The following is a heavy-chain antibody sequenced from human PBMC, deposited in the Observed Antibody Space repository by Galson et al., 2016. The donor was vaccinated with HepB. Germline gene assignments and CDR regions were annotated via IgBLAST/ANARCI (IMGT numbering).Heavy chain of an antibody. CDR1: GFTFSSYG. CDR2: ISYDGSDK. Sequence: SLRLSCAAYGFTFSSYGMHWVRQAPGKGLEWVAVISYDGSDKYYADSVKGRFTISRDNSKNTLYLQMSSLRAEDTALYYCAKDVWRGSGTDYYGMDVWGQGTTVTVSS. D-gene: IGHD1-1*01. J-gene: IGHJ6*02. V-gene: IGHV3-30*18. CDR3: AKDVWRGSGTDYYGMDV.